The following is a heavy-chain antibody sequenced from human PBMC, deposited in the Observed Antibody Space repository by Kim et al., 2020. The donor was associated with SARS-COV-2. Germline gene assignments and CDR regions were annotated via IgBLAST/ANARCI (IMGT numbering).Heavy chain of an antibody. CDR2: INPSGGST. J-gene: IGHJ6*02. Sequence: ASVKVSCKASGYTFTSYYMHWVRQAPGQGLEWMGIINPSGGSTSYAQKFQGRVTMTRDTSTSTVYMELSSLRSEDTAVYYCAREWLRLNWDRTEYYYYGMDVWGQGTTVTVSS. CDR3: AREWLRLNWDRTEYYYYGMDV. CDR1: GYTFTSYY. V-gene: IGHV1-46*01. D-gene: IGHD5-12*01.